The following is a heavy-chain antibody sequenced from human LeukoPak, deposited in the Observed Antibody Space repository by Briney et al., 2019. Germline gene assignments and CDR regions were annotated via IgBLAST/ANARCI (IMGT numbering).Heavy chain of an antibody. V-gene: IGHV3-21*01. D-gene: IGHD1-14*01. CDR1: GFTFSSYS. Sequence: PGGSLRLSCAASGFTFSSYSMNWVRQAPGKGLEGVASISSSSRYISYADSVKGRLTISRDNAKNSLYLQMNSLRAEDTAVYYCARVPGRGDGGYYYYYMDVWGKGTTVTVSS. J-gene: IGHJ6*03. CDR2: ISSSSRYI. CDR3: ARVPGRGDGGYYYYYMDV.